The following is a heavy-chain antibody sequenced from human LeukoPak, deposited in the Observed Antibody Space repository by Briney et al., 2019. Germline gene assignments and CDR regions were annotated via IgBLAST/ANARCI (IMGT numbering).Heavy chain of an antibody. J-gene: IGHJ3*02. D-gene: IGHD5-24*01. CDR2: IKEDGSAT. Sequence: PGGSLRLSCAASRFTFSSFWMCWVRQAPGKGLEWVANIKEDGSATYYVDSVRGRFTISRDNAKNSLYLQMNSLRPEDTAIYYCARDTGFNTFDIWGQGTMVSVSS. CDR3: ARDTGFNTFDI. V-gene: IGHV3-7*01. CDR1: RFTFSSFW.